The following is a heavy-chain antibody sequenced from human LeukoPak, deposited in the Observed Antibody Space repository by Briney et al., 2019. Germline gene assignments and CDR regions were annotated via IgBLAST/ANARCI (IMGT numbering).Heavy chain of an antibody. CDR3: ARGGTSGYSSTRHFWGGNYYFDY. CDR2: INQDGSEK. J-gene: IGHJ4*02. V-gene: IGHV3-7*01. Sequence: GGSLRLSCGASGFTFWMSWVRQAPGQGLEWVANINQDGSEKYYLDSAKGRFTISRDNARNSLYLQVNSLRAEDTAVYYCARGGTSGYSSTRHFWGGNYYFDYWGQGSRVTVSS. CDR1: GFTFW. D-gene: IGHD2-2*01.